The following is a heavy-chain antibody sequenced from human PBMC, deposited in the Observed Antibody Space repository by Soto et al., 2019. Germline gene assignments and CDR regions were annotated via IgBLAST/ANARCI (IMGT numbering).Heavy chain of an antibody. Sequence: GASVKVSCKASGYTFTSYAMHWVRQAPGQRLEWMGWINAGNGNTKYSQKFPGRVTITRDTSASTAYMELSSLRSEDTAVYYCARDPGQLWLNYYYCYLMDVWGQGTTVTVSS. CDR3: ARDPGQLWLNYYYCYLMDV. CDR1: GYTFTSYA. CDR2: INAGNGNT. J-gene: IGHJ6*02. V-gene: IGHV1-3*01. D-gene: IGHD5-18*01.